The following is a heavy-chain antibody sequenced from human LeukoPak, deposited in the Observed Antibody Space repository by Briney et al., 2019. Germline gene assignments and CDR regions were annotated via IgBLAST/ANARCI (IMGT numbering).Heavy chain of an antibody. CDR1: SGSISGHY. CDR3: ARVGGTTHYYYYYYMDV. V-gene: IGHV4-59*11. Sequence: SETLSLTCTVSSGSISGHYWSWIRQPPGKGLEWIGYIYYSGSTNYNPSLKSRVTISVDTSKNQFSLKLSSVTAADTAVYYCARVGGTTHYYYYYYMDVWGKGTTVTVPS. CDR2: IYYSGST. J-gene: IGHJ6*03. D-gene: IGHD4-17*01.